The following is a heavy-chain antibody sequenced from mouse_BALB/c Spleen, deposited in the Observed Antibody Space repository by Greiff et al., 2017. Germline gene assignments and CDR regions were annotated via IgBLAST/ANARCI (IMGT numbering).Heavy chain of an antibody. CDR3: ASDGDYVRFAY. V-gene: IGHV2-6-7*01. CDR2: IWGDGST. J-gene: IGHJ3*01. Sequence: QVQLKQSGPGLVAPSQSLSITCTVSGFSLTGYGVNWVRQPPGKGLEWLGMIWGDGSTDYNSALKSRLSISKDNTKSQVFLKMNSLQTDDTARYYGASDGDYVRFAYGGQGTLVTVSA. D-gene: IGHD2-13*01. CDR1: GFSLTGYG.